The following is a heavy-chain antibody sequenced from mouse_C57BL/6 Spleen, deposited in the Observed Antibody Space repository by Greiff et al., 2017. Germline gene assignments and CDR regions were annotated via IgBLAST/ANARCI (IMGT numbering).Heavy chain of an antibody. CDR1: GYTFTSYW. V-gene: IGHV1-69*01. CDR2: IDPSDSYT. D-gene: IGHD1-1*01. CDR3: ARKGSSHFDY. J-gene: IGHJ2*01. Sequence: VQLQQPGAELVMPGASVKLSCKASGYTFTSYWMHWVKQRPGQGLEWIGEIDPSDSYTNYNQKFKGKSTLTVDKSSSTAYMQLSSLTSEDSAVYYCARKGSSHFDYWGQGTTLTVSS.